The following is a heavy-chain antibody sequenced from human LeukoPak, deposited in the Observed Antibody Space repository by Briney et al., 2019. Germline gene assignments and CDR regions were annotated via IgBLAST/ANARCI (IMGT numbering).Heavy chain of an antibody. CDR3: ATGGSRHNTLRY. CDR2: INHSGST. J-gene: IGHJ4*02. CDR1: GGSFSGYY. Sequence: SETLSLTCAVYGGSFSGYYWSWIRQPPGKGLEWIGEINHSGSTNYNPSLKSRVTIPVDTSKNQFSLKLSSVTAADTAVYYFATGGSRHNTLRYWGQGTVVTVSS. V-gene: IGHV4-34*01. D-gene: IGHD2-15*01.